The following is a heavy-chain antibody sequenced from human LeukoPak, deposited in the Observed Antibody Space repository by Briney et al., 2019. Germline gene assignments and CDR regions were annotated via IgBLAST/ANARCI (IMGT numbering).Heavy chain of an antibody. CDR3: ARGGRYSGYDLDY. Sequence: GASVKVSCKASGGTFSSYAISWVRQAPGQGLEWMGRIIPILGITNYAQKFQGRVTITADKSTSTAYMELSSLRSEDTAVYYCARGGRYSGYDLDYWGQGTLVTVSS. CDR1: GGTFSSYA. CDR2: IIPILGIT. D-gene: IGHD5-12*01. J-gene: IGHJ4*02. V-gene: IGHV1-69*04.